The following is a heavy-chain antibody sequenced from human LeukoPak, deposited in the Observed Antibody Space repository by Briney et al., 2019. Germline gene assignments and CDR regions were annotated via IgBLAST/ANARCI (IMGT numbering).Heavy chain of an antibody. Sequence: SETLSLTCTVSGGSISSSSYYWGWIRQPPGKGLEWIGSIYYSGSTYYNPSLKSRVTISVDTSKNQFSLKLSSVTAADTAVYYCARQTDGHYDSSGYYYTYYMDVWGKGTTVTVSS. V-gene: IGHV4-39*01. D-gene: IGHD3-22*01. CDR2: IYYSGST. CDR1: GGSISSSSYY. J-gene: IGHJ6*03. CDR3: ARQTDGHYDSSGYYYTYYMDV.